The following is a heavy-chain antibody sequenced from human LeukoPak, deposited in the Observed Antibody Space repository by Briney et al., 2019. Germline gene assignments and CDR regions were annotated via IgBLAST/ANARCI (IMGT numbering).Heavy chain of an antibody. CDR1: GFTFSSYD. V-gene: IGHV3-30*18. D-gene: IGHD3-10*01. J-gene: IGHJ4*02. CDR3: AKDHTIDY. Sequence: GGSLRLSCAASGFTFSSYDMHWVRHAPGKGLEWVAVISYVGSNKYYADSVKGRFTISRDNSKNTLYLQMNSLRAEDTAVYYCAKDHTIDYWGQGTLVTVSS. CDR2: ISYVGSNK.